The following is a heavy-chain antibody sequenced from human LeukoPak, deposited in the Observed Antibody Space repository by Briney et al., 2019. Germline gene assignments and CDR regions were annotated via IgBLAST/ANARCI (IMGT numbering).Heavy chain of an antibody. V-gene: IGHV4-30-4*01. CDR2: IYYSGSS. CDR3: ARDQTYSGSEIYTYFHY. Sequence: PSQTLSLTCTVSGASISSGDDYYWGWIRQAPGKGLEWIGYIYYSGSSNYYPSLRSRVTISADTSKNHFSLKLTSVTAADTAVYYCARDQTYSGSEIYTYFHYWGQGILVTVSS. D-gene: IGHD3-10*01. CDR1: GASISSGDDYY. J-gene: IGHJ4*02.